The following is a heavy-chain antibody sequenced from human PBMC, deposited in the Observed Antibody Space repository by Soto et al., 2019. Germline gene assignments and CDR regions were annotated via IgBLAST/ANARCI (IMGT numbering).Heavy chain of an antibody. J-gene: IGHJ5*01. CDR3: ARDDDYDDNGLDS. CDR1: GFGFSSHG. V-gene: IGHV3-33*01. CDR2: IVRDGSEK. Sequence: QVQLVESVGGVVQPGRSLRLSCAASGFGFSSHGMHWVRQAPGKGLEWLAVIVRDGSEKFYADSVRGRFTISRDNSKNTLYLEMNSLRAEDTAVYYCARDDDYDDNGLDSWGQGTLVTVSS. D-gene: IGHD4-17*01.